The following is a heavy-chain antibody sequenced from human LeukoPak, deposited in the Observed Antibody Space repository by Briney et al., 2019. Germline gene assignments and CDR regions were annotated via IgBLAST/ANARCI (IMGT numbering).Heavy chain of an antibody. D-gene: IGHD3-10*01. Sequence: GGSLRLSCAASGFTLSSNYMSWVRQAPGKGLEWVSVIYSGGSTYYADSVKGRFTISRDNSKNTLYLQMNSLRAEDTAVYYCARDGLLWFGESPFDPWGQGTLVTVSS. CDR2: IYSGGST. J-gene: IGHJ5*02. V-gene: IGHV3-66*02. CDR3: ARDGLLWFGESPFDP. CDR1: GFTLSSNY.